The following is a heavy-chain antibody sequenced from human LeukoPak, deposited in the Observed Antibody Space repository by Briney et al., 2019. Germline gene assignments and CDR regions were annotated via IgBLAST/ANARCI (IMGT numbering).Heavy chain of an antibody. V-gene: IGHV4-59*01. D-gene: IGHD3-22*01. J-gene: IGHJ3*02. Sequence: SXXLSLTCTVSGGSISSYYWSWIRQPPGKGLEWIGYIYYSGSTNYNPSLKSRVTISVDTSKNQFSLKLSSVTAADTAVYYCARDRNYYDSSGYHDAFDIWGQGTMVTVSS. CDR2: IYYSGST. CDR3: ARDRNYYDSSGYHDAFDI. CDR1: GGSISSYY.